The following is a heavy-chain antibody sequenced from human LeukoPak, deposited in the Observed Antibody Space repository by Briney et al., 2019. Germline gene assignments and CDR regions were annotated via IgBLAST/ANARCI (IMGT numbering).Heavy chain of an antibody. V-gene: IGHV3-30*18. CDR3: AKDSTGYNWNYGWWYYYYGMDV. J-gene: IGHJ6*02. D-gene: IGHD1-7*01. Sequence: PGGSLRLSCAASGFTFSSYGMHWVRQAPGKGLEWVAVISYDGSNKYYADSVKGRFTISRDNSKNTLYLQMNSLRAEDTAVYYCAKDSTGYNWNYGWWYYYYGMDVWGQGTTVTVSS. CDR2: ISYDGSNK. CDR1: GFTFSSYG.